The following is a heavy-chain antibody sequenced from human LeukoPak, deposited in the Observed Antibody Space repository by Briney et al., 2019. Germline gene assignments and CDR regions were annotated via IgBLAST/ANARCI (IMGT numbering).Heavy chain of an antibody. J-gene: IGHJ4*02. CDR3: AKGLVPAAIRVVDY. Sequence: GGSLRLSCAASGFTFSDYYMSWIRQAPGKGLEWVSYISSSGSTIYYADSVKGRFTISRDNAKNSLYLQVNSLRAEDTAVYYCAKGLVPAAIRVVDYWGQGTLVTVSS. CDR1: GFTFSDYY. CDR2: ISSSGSTI. D-gene: IGHD2-2*01. V-gene: IGHV3-11*01.